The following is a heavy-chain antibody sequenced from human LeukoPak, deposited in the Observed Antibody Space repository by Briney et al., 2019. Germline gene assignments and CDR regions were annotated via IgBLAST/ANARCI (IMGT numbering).Heavy chain of an antibody. CDR3: ARGYDSSGYHY. Sequence: SVKVSCKASGGTFSSYAISWVRQAPGQGLEWMGRIIPILGIANYAQKFQGRVTITADKSTSTAYMELSSLRSVDTAVYYCARGYDSSGYHYWGQGTLVTVSS. V-gene: IGHV1-69*04. J-gene: IGHJ4*02. CDR1: GGTFSSYA. D-gene: IGHD3-22*01. CDR2: IIPILGIA.